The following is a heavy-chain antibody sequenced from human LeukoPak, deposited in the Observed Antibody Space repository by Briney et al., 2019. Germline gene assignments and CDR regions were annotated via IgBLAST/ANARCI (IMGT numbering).Heavy chain of an antibody. CDR1: GGSISSYY. Sequence: PSETLSLTCTVSGGSISSYYWSWIRQPPGKGLEWIGYIYYSGSTNYNPSLKSRVTISVDTSKNQFSLKLSSVTAADTAVYFCVRERPAYDILTGYYPEGYFDYWGQGTLVTVSS. D-gene: IGHD3-9*01. J-gene: IGHJ4*02. CDR3: VRERPAYDILTGYYPEGYFDY. V-gene: IGHV4-59*01. CDR2: IYYSGST.